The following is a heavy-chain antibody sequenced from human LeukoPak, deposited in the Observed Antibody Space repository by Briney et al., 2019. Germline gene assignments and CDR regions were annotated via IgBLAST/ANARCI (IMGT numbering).Heavy chain of an antibody. D-gene: IGHD6-19*01. CDR2: IYYSGST. J-gene: IGHJ4*02. CDR1: GGSISSSRYS. Sequence: PSETLSLTCTVSGGSISSSRYSWGWIRQPPGKGLEWIGSIYYSGSTYYNPSLQSQVTISVDPSKNQFSLKLSSVTAADTAVYYCARHFVALAPFFDYWGQGTLVTVSS. CDR3: ARHFVALAPFFDY. V-gene: IGHV4-39*01.